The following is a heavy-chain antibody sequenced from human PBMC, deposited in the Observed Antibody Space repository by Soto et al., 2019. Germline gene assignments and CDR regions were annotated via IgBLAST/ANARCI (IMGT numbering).Heavy chain of an antibody. J-gene: IGHJ4*02. D-gene: IGHD6-25*01. V-gene: IGHV1-69*01. CDR1: EDIFGSSG. CDR2: IIPVFATT. Sequence: QAHVVQSGPEVAKPGSSVKVSCKASEDIFGSSGFSWVRQAPGLGLEWMEGIIPVFATTEYAEKFRGRVKISADDDKRTVYLELDSVTSDDTAVYYCAKGDTGEAATPAPLDLWGQGTLVTVSS. CDR3: AKGDTGEAATPAPLDL.